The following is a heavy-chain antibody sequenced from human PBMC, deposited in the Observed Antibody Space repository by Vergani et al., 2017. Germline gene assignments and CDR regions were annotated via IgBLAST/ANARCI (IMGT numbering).Heavy chain of an antibody. CDR1: GFTFSSHW. CDR2: IKQDGSEK. Sequence: EVQLVEPGGGLVQPGGSLRLPCAASGFTFSSHWMRWVRQAPGKGLEWVANIKQDGSEKYYVDSVKGRFTISRDNAKNSRYLQMNSLRAEDTAVYYCAREGYSSSCFDYWGQGTLVTVSS. J-gene: IGHJ4*02. CDR3: AREGYSSSCFDY. V-gene: IGHV3-7*01. D-gene: IGHD6-13*01.